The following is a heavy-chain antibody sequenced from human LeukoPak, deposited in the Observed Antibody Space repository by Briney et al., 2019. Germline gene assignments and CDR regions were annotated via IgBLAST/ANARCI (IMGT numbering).Heavy chain of an antibody. CDR1: GFTFDDYA. V-gene: IGHV3-9*01. Sequence: GGSLRLSCAASGFTFDDYAMHWVRQAPGKGLEWVSGISWNSGSIGYADSVKGRFTISRDNAKNSLYLQMNSLRAEDTALYYCAKDIHYYDSSGYPDYWGQGTLVTVSS. CDR3: AKDIHYYDSSGYPDY. D-gene: IGHD3-22*01. CDR2: ISWNSGSI. J-gene: IGHJ4*02.